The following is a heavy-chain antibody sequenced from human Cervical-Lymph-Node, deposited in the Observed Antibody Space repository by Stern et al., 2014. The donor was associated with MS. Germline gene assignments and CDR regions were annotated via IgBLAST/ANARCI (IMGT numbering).Heavy chain of an antibody. J-gene: IGHJ6*02. CDR2: IIPIFGTT. CDR3: ARPWGIVATTGTHYYYYGMDV. CDR1: GDTFRNYA. Sequence: VQLVESGAEVKKPGSSVKVSCKTSGDTFRNYAISWVRPAPGQGLEWMGGIIPIFGTTNYATEFQGRVTLTADTSTTTADMELSSLRYGDTAVYFCARPWGIVATTGTHYYYYGMDVWGQGTTVTVAS. D-gene: IGHD5-12*01. V-gene: IGHV1-69*06.